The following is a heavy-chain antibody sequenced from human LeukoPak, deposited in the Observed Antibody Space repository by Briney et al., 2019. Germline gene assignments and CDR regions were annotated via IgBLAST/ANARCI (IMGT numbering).Heavy chain of an antibody. CDR3: ARARTVTTFWFDP. CDR2: VNRDGSET. D-gene: IGHD4-17*01. V-gene: IGHV3-7*01. CDR1: GFALSSHW. J-gene: IGHJ5*02. Sequence: PGGSLRLSCAASGFALSSHWMTWVRQVPGRGLEWVANVNRDGSETYYLDSVKGRFTISKDNAKNSLYLQMNSLRAEDTAVYYCARARTVTTFWFDPWGQGTLVTVSS.